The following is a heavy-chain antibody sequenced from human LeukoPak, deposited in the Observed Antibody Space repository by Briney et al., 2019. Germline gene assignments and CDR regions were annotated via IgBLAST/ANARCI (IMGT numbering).Heavy chain of an antibody. Sequence: GGSLRLSCAASGFTFDDYGMSWVRQAPGKGLEWVSGINWNGGSTGYADSVKGRFTISRDNAKNSLYLQMNSLRAEDTALYYCARDRSPDPGMVGLEGAFDIWGQGTMVTVSS. CDR3: ARDRSPDPGMVGLEGAFDI. V-gene: IGHV3-20*04. J-gene: IGHJ3*02. D-gene: IGHD1-26*01. CDR1: GFTFDDYG. CDR2: INWNGGST.